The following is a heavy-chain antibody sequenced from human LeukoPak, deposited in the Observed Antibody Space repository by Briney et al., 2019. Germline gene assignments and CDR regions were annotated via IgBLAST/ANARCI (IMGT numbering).Heavy chain of an antibody. CDR1: GFTFSSHG. V-gene: IGHV3-33*06. CDR2: IWYDGNKK. J-gene: IGHJ4*02. D-gene: IGHD3-16*02. CDR3: AKGRYTGTSFFDY. Sequence: PGRSLRLSCAASGFTFSSHGMHWVRQAPGKGLEWLAVIWYDGNKKYYADSVEGRFTISRDNSKSTLDLQMDSLRAEDSAVYYCAKGRYTGTSFFDYWGQGTLVTVSS.